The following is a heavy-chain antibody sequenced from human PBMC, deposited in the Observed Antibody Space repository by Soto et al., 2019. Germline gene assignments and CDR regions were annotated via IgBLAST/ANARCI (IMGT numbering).Heavy chain of an antibody. J-gene: IGHJ4*02. CDR1: GFSLSTSGAG. CDR2: IYWDDDK. V-gene: IGHV2-5*02. D-gene: IGHD5-12*01. CDR3: AHKGDGYRGFKY. Sequence: SGPTLVNPTQTLTLTCTLSGFSLSTSGAGVGWIRKPPGKALEWLALIYWDDDKRYSPSLKSRLTITKNTSKNQVVLTMTNMDPVDTATYYCAHKGDGYRGFKYWGQGTLVTVSS.